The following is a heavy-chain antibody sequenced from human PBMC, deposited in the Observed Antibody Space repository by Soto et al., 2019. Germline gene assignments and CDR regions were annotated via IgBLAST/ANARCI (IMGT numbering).Heavy chain of an antibody. V-gene: IGHV3-48*01. CDR2: ISSSSSTI. J-gene: IGHJ6*03. CDR1: GFTFSSYS. D-gene: IGHD3-22*01. Sequence: EVQLVESGGGLVQPGGSLRLSCAASGFTFSSYSMNWVRQAPGKGLEWVSYISSSSSTIYYADSVKGRLTISRDNAKNSLYLQMNSLRAEDTAVYYCARGNGITTGGGDDYYYYMDVWGKGTTVTVSS. CDR3: ARGNGITTGGGDDYYYYMDV.